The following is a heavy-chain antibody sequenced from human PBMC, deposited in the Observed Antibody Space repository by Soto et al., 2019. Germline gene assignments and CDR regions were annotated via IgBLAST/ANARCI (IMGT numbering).Heavy chain of an antibody. D-gene: IGHD3-16*01. V-gene: IGHV3-48*04. CDR2: ISSSSSTI. Sequence: GGSLRLSCAASGFTFSSYSMNWVRQAPGKGLEWVSYISSSSSTIYYADSVKGRFTISRDNAKNSLYLQMNSLRAEDTAVYYCARGQRYDAFDIWGQGTMVTVSS. CDR1: GFTFSSYS. CDR3: ARGQRYDAFDI. J-gene: IGHJ3*02.